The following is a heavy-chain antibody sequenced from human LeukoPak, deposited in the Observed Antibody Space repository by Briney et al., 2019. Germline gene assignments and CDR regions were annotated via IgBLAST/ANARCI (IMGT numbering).Heavy chain of an antibody. CDR1: GFTFSNYE. D-gene: IGHD1-26*01. Sequence: GGSLRLSCAASGFTFSNYEMNWVRQAPGKGLEWVSYISGGGTNIYYADSVQGRFTISRDNAKNSLYLQMSNLRAEDTAVYYCARLLIVGTNYDYWGQGTLVTVSS. J-gene: IGHJ4*02. CDR2: ISGGGTNI. CDR3: ARLLIVGTNYDY. V-gene: IGHV3-48*03.